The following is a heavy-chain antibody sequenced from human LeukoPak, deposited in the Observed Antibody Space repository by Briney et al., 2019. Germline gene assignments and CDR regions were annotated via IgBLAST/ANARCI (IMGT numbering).Heavy chain of an antibody. V-gene: IGHV3-30*02. J-gene: IGHJ5*01. CDR2: IRYDGSNK. Sequence: HPGGSLRLSCAASGFTFSDYGMHWVRQAPGKGLEWVAFIRYDGSNKEYVDSVKGRFTISRDNSKNTLYLEMNSLRTEDTALYYCAKSSNTWFNWLDCWGQGTLVTVSS. CDR3: AKSSNTWFNWLDC. D-gene: IGHD3-9*01. CDR1: GFTFSDYG.